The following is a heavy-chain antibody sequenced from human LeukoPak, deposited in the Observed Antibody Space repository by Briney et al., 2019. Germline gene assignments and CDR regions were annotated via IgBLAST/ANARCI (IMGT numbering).Heavy chain of an antibody. Sequence: GGSLRLSCAASGFTFSNAWMSWVRQAPGKGLEWVGRIKSKTDGGTTDYAAPVKGRFTISRDDSKDTLYLQMNSLKTEDTAVYYCTTDPAYCGGDCYSDAGAEAFDIWGQGTMVTVSS. V-gene: IGHV3-15*01. J-gene: IGHJ3*02. CDR1: GFTFSNAW. CDR3: TTDPAYCGGDCYSDAGAEAFDI. CDR2: IKSKTDGGTT. D-gene: IGHD2-21*01.